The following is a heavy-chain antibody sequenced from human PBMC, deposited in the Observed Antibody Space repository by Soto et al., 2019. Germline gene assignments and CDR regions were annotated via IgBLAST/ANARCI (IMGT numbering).Heavy chain of an antibody. Sequence: ASVKVSCKASGYTFTSYYIHWVRQAPGQGLEWMGIMNLSGDYTKYEQRFQGRVTMTRDTSTSTVYMELSSLRSEDTAVYYCARAYTSGYQSNFDFWGQGTLVTVYS. CDR2: MNLSGDYT. V-gene: IGHV1-46*01. CDR3: ARAYTSGYQSNFDF. J-gene: IGHJ4*02. D-gene: IGHD3-22*01. CDR1: GYTFTSYY.